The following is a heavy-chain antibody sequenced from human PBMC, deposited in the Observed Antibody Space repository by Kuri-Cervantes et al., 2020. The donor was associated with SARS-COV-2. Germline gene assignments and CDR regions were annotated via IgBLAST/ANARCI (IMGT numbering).Heavy chain of an antibody. V-gene: IGHV1-69*13. CDR3: ARVQSATGTQFFFDY. Sequence: SVKVSCKASGYTFTGYYMHWVRQAPGQGLEWMGSIIPLFATPNYAQKFQGRVTITADELTSTVYMEFSSLRFQDTAVYYCARVQSATGTQFFFDYWGQGTLVTVSS. CDR2: IIPLFATP. J-gene: IGHJ4*02. D-gene: IGHD1-1*01. CDR1: GYTFTGYY.